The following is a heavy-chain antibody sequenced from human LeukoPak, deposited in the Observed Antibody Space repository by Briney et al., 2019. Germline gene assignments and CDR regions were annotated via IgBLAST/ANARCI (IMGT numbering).Heavy chain of an antibody. V-gene: IGHV1-2*02. CDR1: GYTFTGYY. CDR2: ISPKSGGT. Sequence: ASVKVSCKASGYTFTGYYMHWVREAPGQGLEWVGWISPKSGGTYFAQKFQGRVTMTRDTSISTVYMELSRLIPDDTAVYYCARFSSGGNYYFDYWGQGTLVTVSS. D-gene: IGHD6-19*01. CDR3: ARFSSGGNYYFDY. J-gene: IGHJ4*02.